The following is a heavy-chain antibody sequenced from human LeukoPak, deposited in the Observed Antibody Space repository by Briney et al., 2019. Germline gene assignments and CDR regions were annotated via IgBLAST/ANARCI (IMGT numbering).Heavy chain of an antibody. V-gene: IGHV4-30-4*01. CDR3: ARDHGSSNWYYY. Sequence: SQTLSLTCTVSGGSISSGDYYWSWIRQPPGKGLEWIGYIYYSGSTYYNPSLSSRITMSVDTSKTQFSLKLSSVTAADTAVYYCARDHGSSNWYYYWGQGTLVTVAS. J-gene: IGHJ4*02. D-gene: IGHD6-13*01. CDR1: GGSISSGDYY. CDR2: IYYSGST.